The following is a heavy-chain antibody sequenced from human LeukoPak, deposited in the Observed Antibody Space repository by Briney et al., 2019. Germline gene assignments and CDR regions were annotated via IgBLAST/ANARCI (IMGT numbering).Heavy chain of an antibody. CDR3: ARVVVCTSCYWTLPDAFDI. V-gene: IGHV1-69*05. J-gene: IGHJ3*02. CDR1: GGTFSSYA. D-gene: IGHD2-2*01. Sequence: ASVKVSCKASGGTFSSYAISWVRQAPGQGLEWMGGIIPIFGTANYAQKFQGRVTITTDESTSTAYMELSSLRSEDTAVYYCARVVVCTSCYWTLPDAFDIWGQGTMVTVSS. CDR2: IIPIFGTA.